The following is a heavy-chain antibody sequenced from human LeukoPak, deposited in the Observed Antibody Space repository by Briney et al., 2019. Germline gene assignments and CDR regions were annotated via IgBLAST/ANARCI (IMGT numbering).Heavy chain of an antibody. D-gene: IGHD3-22*01. J-gene: IGHJ4*02. Sequence: GSLRLFCAASGFTFSSYAMSWVRQAPGKGLEWVSAISGSGGSTYYADSVKGRFTISRDNSKNTLYLQMNSLRAEDTAVYYCAKGDSSGYYPYYFDYWGQGTLVTVSS. CDR3: AKGDSSGYYPYYFDY. V-gene: IGHV3-23*01. CDR1: GFTFSSYA. CDR2: ISGSGGST.